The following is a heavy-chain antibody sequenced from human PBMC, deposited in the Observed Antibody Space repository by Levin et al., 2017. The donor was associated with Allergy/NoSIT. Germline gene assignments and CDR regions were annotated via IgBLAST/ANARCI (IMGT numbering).Heavy chain of an antibody. Sequence: ASVKVSCKASGYTFRVYGIIWVRQAPGEGLERLGWISPNNGHTKVSHKVQGRVTMTTDASTTTAYLDIRSLTSDDTAVYYCARDLGTGWYDNAFEIWGQGTLVSVSS. CDR2: ISPNNGHT. CDR3: ARDLGTGWYDNAFEI. J-gene: IGHJ3*02. V-gene: IGHV1-18*01. D-gene: IGHD6-19*01. CDR1: GYTFRVYG.